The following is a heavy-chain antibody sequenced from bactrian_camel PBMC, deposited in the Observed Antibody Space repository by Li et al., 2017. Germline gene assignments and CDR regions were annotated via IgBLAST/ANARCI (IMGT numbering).Heavy chain of an antibody. CDR3: GADWYGCDLIFSQAGGY. CDR1: GYTYLGC. V-gene: IGHV3S55*01. CDR2: IRNGGLT. J-gene: IGHJ6*01. D-gene: IGHD6*01. Sequence: HVQLVESGGGSVQAGGSLRLSCVVSGYTYLGCMGWFRQAPGKGREGLASIRNGGLTVYADSVKGRFTISQYNAKNSVYLQMNSLKPEDTAMYYCGADWYGCDLIFSQAGGYWGRGTQVTVS.